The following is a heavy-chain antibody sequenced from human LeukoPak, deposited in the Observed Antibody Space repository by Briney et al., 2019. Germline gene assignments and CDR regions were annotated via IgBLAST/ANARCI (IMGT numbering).Heavy chain of an antibody. CDR1: GCRFTSYW. V-gene: IGHV5-51*01. Sequence: GGSLEISFQGSGCRFTSYWIGWVRPMPGKGLEGMGVIYPGDSDTRYSPPFQGQVTISADKSISTAYLQWSSLKASDTAMYYCARLGYYDSRAPQIWGQGTMVTVSS. CDR3: ARLGYYDSRAPQI. CDR2: IYPGDSDT. D-gene: IGHD3-22*01. J-gene: IGHJ3*02.